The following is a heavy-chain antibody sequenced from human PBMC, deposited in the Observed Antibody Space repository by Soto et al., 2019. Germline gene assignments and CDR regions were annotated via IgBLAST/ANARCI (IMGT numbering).Heavy chain of an antibody. CDR2: ISAYNGNT. Sequence: VASVKVSCKASGYTFTSYGISWVRQAPGQGLEWMGWISAYNGNTNYAQKLQGRVTMTTDTSTSTAYMELRSLRSDDTAVYYCARVTSSYYDFWSGYYYYFDYWGQGTLVTVSS. V-gene: IGHV1-18*01. J-gene: IGHJ4*02. CDR3: ARVTSSYYDFWSGYYYYFDY. D-gene: IGHD3-3*01. CDR1: GYTFTSYG.